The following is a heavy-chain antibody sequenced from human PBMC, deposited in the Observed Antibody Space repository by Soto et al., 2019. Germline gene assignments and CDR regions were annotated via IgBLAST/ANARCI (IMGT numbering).Heavy chain of an antibody. CDR3: AREDSIIIPAVSDF. Sequence: XGSLRLSCTVSGFAFNNYGINWVRQAPGKGLEWVSSISKSDYTYYSDSVKGRFTISRDNAKNSVSLQMNTLRVEDTAVYYCAREDSIIIPAVSDFWGQGTLVTVSS. J-gene: IGHJ4*02. V-gene: IGHV3-21*01. CDR2: ISKSDYT. CDR1: GFAFNNYG. D-gene: IGHD2-2*01.